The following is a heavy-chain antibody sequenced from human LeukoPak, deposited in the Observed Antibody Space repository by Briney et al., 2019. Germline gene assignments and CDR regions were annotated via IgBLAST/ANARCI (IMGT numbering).Heavy chain of an antibody. CDR1: GGSISGGSYY. CDR3: ARGDSSGYYHDYFDY. J-gene: IGHJ4*02. Sequence: SETLSLTCTVSGGSISGGSYYWSWIRQPAGKGLEWIGRIYTSGSTNSNPSLKSRVTISVDTSKNQFSLKLSSVTAADTAVYYCARGDSSGYYHDYFDYWGQGTLVTVSS. CDR2: IYTSGST. V-gene: IGHV4-61*02. D-gene: IGHD3-22*01.